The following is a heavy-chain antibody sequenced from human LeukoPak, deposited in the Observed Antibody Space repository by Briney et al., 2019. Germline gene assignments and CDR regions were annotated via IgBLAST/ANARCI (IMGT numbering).Heavy chain of an antibody. CDR2: INPNSGGT. V-gene: IGHV1-2*02. CDR3: VRADQLEFYYYYGMDV. D-gene: IGHD2-2*01. J-gene: IGHJ6*02. Sequence: GASVKVSCKASGYTFTGYYMHWVRQAPGQGLEWMGWINPNSGGTNYAQKFQGRVTMTRDTSISTAYMELSRLRSDDTAVYYCVRADQLEFYYYYGMDVWGQGTTVTVSS. CDR1: GYTFTGYY.